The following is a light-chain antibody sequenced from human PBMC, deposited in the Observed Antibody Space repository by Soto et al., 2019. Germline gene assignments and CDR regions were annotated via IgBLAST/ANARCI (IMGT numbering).Light chain of an antibody. CDR2: KAS. CDR1: QSISSW. CDR3: QQYNSYLYT. V-gene: IGKV1-5*03. J-gene: IGKJ2*01. Sequence: DIQMTQSPSTLSASVGDRVTITCRASQSISSWLAWYQQKPGEAPKLLIYKASSLESGVPSRFSGSGSGTEFTLTISSLQPDDFATYYCQQYNSYLYTFGQGTKLEIK.